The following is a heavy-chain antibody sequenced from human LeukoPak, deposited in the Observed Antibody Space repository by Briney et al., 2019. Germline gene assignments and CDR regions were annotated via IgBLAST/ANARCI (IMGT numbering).Heavy chain of an antibody. J-gene: IGHJ4*02. Sequence: PGRSLRLSCQTSGFTFSSYAMHWVRQAPGKGLEWVAVIWFDRTTEYYADSVKGRFTISRDNSWNTLYLQMNSLRAGDTAVYYCARDRAKVIATLMEWGQGTLVTVSS. V-gene: IGHV3-30*19. D-gene: IGHD2-21*01. CDR3: ARDRAKVIATLME. CDR2: IWFDRTTE. CDR1: GFTFSSYA.